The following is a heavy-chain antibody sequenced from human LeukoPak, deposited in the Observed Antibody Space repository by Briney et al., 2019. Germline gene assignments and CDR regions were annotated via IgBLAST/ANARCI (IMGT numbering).Heavy chain of an antibody. CDR2: INHSGST. D-gene: IGHD6-19*01. CDR1: GGSFSGYY. V-gene: IGHV4-34*01. CDR3: AGVGSGWYTRKWFDP. Sequence: PSETLSLTCAVYGGSFSGYYWSWIRQPPGKGLEWIGEINHSGSTNYNPSLKSRVTISVDTSKNQFSLKLSSVTAADTAVYYCAGVGSGWYTRKWFDPWGQGTLVTVSS. J-gene: IGHJ5*02.